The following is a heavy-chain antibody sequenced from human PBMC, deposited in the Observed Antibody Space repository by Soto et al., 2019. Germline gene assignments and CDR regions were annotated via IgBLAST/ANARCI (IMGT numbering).Heavy chain of an antibody. CDR2: VNPSGGHT. Sequence: QVQLMQSGAEVKKPGASVKVSCKASGDTFTDYYIHWVRQAPGQGLEWMGTVNPSGGHTTYAQHFLCRATRTRDTSTSTRYMELTSLTSDVTAIYYGARGGPVVVVTAALDDWGPGPLVTVSS. CDR3: ARGGPVVVVTAALDD. V-gene: IGHV1-46*01. J-gene: IGHJ4*02. CDR1: GDTFTDYY. D-gene: IGHD2-21*02.